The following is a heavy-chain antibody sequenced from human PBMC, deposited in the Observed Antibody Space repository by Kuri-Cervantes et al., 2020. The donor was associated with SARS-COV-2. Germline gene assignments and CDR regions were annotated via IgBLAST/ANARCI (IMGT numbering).Heavy chain of an antibody. CDR1: GGSISTSSYY. D-gene: IGHD2-2*01. CDR2: IYYSGST. V-gene: IGHV4-39*07. CDR3: ARGGCSSTSCYSKHQKNWFDP. Sequence: GSLRLSCTVSGGSISTSSYYWGWIRQSPGKGLEWIGNIYYSGSTNYNPSLKSRVTISVDTSKNQFSLKLSSVTAADTAVYYCARGGCSSTSCYSKHQKNWFDPWGQGTLVTVSS. J-gene: IGHJ5*02.